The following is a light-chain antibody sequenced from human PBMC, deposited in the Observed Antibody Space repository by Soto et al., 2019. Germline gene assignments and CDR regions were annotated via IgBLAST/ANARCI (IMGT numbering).Light chain of an antibody. Sequence: IQLTQSPSFLSASVGGRVTITCRASQGIRNYLAWYQQKPGKAPNLLIYLASTLQGGVPSRFSGSGSGTDFSLTISSLQPEHVATYYCQYLNSFPLTFGGGTKVELK. J-gene: IGKJ4*01. CDR2: LAS. CDR3: QYLNSFPLT. CDR1: QGIRNY. V-gene: IGKV1-9*01.